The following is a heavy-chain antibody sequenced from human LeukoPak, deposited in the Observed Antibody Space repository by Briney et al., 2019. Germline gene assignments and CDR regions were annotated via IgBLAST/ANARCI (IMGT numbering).Heavy chain of an antibody. V-gene: IGHV4-30-4*08. CDR1: GGSISSGDYY. D-gene: IGHD1-7*01. Sequence: SETLSLTCTVSGGSISSGDYYWSWLRQPPGKGLEWIGYIYYSGSTYYNPSLKSRVTISVDTSKNQFSLKLSSVTAADTAVYYCARDPGTTYGSFDYWGQGTLVTVSS. CDR3: ARDPGTTYGSFDY. CDR2: IYYSGST. J-gene: IGHJ4*02.